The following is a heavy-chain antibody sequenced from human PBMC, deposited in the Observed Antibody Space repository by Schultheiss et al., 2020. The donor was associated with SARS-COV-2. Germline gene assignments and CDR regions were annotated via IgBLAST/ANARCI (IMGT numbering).Heavy chain of an antibody. CDR1: GGTFSSYA. Sequence: SVKVSCKASGGTFSSYAISWVRQAPGQGLEWMGRIIPILGIANYAQKFQGRVTITADKSTSTAYMELSSLRSEDTAVYYCARGPVVAVAGDYWGQGTLVTVSS. CDR2: IIPILGIA. J-gene: IGHJ4*02. CDR3: ARGPVVAVAGDY. V-gene: IGHV1-69*04. D-gene: IGHD6-19*01.